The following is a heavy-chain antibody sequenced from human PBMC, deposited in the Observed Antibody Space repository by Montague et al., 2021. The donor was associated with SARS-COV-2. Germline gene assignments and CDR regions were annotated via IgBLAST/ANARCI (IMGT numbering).Heavy chain of an antibody. V-gene: IGHV3-21*01. CDR3: ARGGLRYCSGGSCRTKDGMDV. Sequence: SLRLSCAASGFTFSSYSMNWVRQAPGKGLEWVSSISSSSSYMYYADSVKGRFTISRDNAKNSLYLQMNSLRAEDTAVYYCARGGLRYCSGGSCRTKDGMDVWGQGTTVTVSS. D-gene: IGHD2-15*01. J-gene: IGHJ6*02. CDR1: GFTFSSYS. CDR2: ISSSSSYM.